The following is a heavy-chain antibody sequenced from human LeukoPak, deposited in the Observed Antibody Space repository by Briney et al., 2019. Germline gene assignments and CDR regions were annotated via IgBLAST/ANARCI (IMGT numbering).Heavy chain of an antibody. D-gene: IGHD1-26*01. J-gene: IGHJ4*02. CDR3: AKNQVGGSYSVGFDY. CDR2: ISGSGGST. CDR1: GFTFSSYW. V-gene: IGHV3-23*01. Sequence: PGGSLRLSCAASGFTFSSYWMSWVRQAPGKGLEWVSAISGSGGSTYYADSVKGRFTISGDNSKNTLYLQMNSLRAEDTAVYYCAKNQVGGSYSVGFDYWGQGTLVTVSS.